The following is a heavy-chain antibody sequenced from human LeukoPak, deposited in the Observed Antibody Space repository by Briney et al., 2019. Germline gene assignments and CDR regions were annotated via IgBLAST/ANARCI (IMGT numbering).Heavy chain of an antibody. CDR2: INPNSGGT. D-gene: IGHD3-10*01. CDR1: GYTFTGYY. J-gene: IGHJ3*02. Sequence: VASVKVSCKASGYTFTGYYMHWVRQAPGQGLEWMGWINPNSGGTNYAQKFQGRVTTTRDTSISTAYMELSRLRSDDTAVYYCARGKEYYYGSGSYYAFDIWGQGTMVTVSS. V-gene: IGHV1-2*02. CDR3: ARGKEYYYGSGSYYAFDI.